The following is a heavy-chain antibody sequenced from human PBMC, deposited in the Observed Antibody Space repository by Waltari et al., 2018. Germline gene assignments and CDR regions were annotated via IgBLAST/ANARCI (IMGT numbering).Heavy chain of an antibody. V-gene: IGHV3-21*01. D-gene: IGHD3-10*01. CDR3: TRDLYGSGGDWFDP. J-gene: IGHJ5*02. Sequence: EVRLAESGGGLVKPGGALRLSCIASGFGFSEWYINWVRQTPGTGLLWVVSMCGTHSNIFEAESVKGRFIVSRDNAKSSLYLQMDNLRAEDSGLYYCTRDLYGSGGDWFDPWGQGTLVTVSS. CDR1: GFGFSEWY. CDR2: MCGTHSNI.